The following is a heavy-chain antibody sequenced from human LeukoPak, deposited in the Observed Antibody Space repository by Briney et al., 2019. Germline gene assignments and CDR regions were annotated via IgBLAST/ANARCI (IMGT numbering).Heavy chain of an antibody. CDR1: GGSFSGYY. J-gene: IGHJ6*03. Sequence: SETLSLTCAVYGGSFSGYYWSRIRQPPGKGLEWIGEINHSGSTNYNPSLKSRVTISVDTSKNQFSLKLSSVTAADTAVYYCARGWRYCSSTSCYGNYYYYYMDVWGKGTTVTVSS. V-gene: IGHV4-34*01. D-gene: IGHD2-2*01. CDR3: ARGWRYCSSTSCYGNYYYYYMDV. CDR2: INHSGST.